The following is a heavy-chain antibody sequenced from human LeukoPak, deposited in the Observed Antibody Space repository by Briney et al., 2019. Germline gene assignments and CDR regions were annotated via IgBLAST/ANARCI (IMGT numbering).Heavy chain of an antibody. CDR1: GFTFSHVA. J-gene: IGHJ4*02. D-gene: IGHD2-2*02. Sequence: PGRSLRLPCAASGFTFSHVAMHWVRQSPGKGPEWVAVISYDGKNANYADSVEGRFTVSRDNSKNMLYLQLNSLRAEDTAIYYCAREYCTTANCYRLDSWGQGTLVTVSS. V-gene: IGHV3-30*04. CDR2: ISYDGKNA. CDR3: AREYCTTANCYRLDS.